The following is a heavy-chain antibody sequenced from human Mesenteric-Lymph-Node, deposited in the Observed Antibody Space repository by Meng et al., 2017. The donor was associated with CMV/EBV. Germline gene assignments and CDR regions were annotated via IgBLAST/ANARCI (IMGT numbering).Heavy chain of an antibody. CDR1: GDSISSSSYY. D-gene: IGHD3-3*01. J-gene: IGHJ4*02. CDR2: IHYSGTT. V-gene: IGHV4-39*07. Sequence: SETLSLTCTVSGDSISSSSYYWGWIRQPPGQGLEWIGSIHYSGTTYYNPSLKSRVIISVDTSKNQFSLKVRSVTAADTAVYYCARGWSGYSEDYWGQGTLVTVSS. CDR3: ARGWSGYSEDY.